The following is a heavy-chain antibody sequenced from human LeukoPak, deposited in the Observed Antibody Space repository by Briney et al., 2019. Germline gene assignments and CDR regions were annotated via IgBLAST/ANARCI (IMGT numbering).Heavy chain of an antibody. CDR2: ISYDGSNT. V-gene: IGHV3-30*04. CDR1: GFTFSSFA. J-gene: IGHJ4*02. CDR3: ARDSDFAVAGTTPFDY. D-gene: IGHD6-19*01. Sequence: GGSLLLSCAASGFTFSSFAMHWVRPAPGKGLEWVAVISYDGSNTYYADSVKGRLTISRDNSKNTLYLQMNSLRAKDTAVYYCARDSDFAVAGTTPFDYWGQGTLVTVSS.